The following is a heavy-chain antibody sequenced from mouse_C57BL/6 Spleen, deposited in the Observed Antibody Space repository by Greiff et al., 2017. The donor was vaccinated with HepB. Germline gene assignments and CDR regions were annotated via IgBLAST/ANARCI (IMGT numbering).Heavy chain of an antibody. Sequence: QVQLKQPGAELVKPGASVKLSCKASGYTFTSYWMQWVKQRPGQGLEWIGEIDPSDSYTNYNQKFKGKATLTVDTSSSTAYMQLSSLTSEDSAVYYCARQFITTVVATDYYAMDYWGQGTSVTVSS. CDR3: ARQFITTVVATDYYAMDY. V-gene: IGHV1-50*01. D-gene: IGHD1-1*01. CDR2: IDPSDSYT. CDR1: GYTFTSYW. J-gene: IGHJ4*01.